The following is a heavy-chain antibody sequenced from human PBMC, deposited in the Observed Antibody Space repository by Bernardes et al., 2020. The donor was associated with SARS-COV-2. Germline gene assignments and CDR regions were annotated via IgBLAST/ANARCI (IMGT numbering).Heavy chain of an antibody. CDR1: GFTFSSSS. CDR2: ISSSSNNI. CDR3: AKDFIVGDSLWYFDV. Sequence: GGSLRLSCAASGFTFSSSSMNWVRQAPGKGLEWVSSISSSSNNIYYTDSVRGRFSISKDSSNNIVYLQMDSLTGEDTATYYCAKDFIVGDSLWYFDVWGRGTLVTVSS. J-gene: IGHJ2*01. V-gene: IGHV3-21*04. D-gene: IGHD4-17*01.